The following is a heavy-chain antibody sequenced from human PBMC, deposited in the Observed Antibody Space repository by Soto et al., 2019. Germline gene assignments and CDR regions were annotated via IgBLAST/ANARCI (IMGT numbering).Heavy chain of an antibody. D-gene: IGHD1-26*01. V-gene: IGHV4-31*03. Sequence: PSETLSLTCTVSGGSISSGGYYWSWIRQHPGKGLEWIGYIYYSGSTYYNPSLKSRVTISVDTSKNQFSLKLSSVTAADTAVYYCARDSVGATSYFDYSGEGTILTVYS. CDR1: GGSISSGGYY. J-gene: IGHJ4*02. CDR2: IYYSGST. CDR3: ARDSVGATSYFDY.